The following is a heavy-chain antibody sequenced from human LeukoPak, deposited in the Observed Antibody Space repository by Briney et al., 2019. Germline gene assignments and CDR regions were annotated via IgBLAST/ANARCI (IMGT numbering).Heavy chain of an antibody. CDR2: ISAYNGET. J-gene: IGHJ4*02. CDR1: GYTFNRFA. D-gene: IGHD2-2*01. CDR3: ARGGYQLLHF. Sequence: ASVKVSRKASGYTFNRFAFTWVRQAPGQGLEWVGWISAYNGETHYAQNFQGRITMTTDTSTSTAYMELRSLTSDDTAVYYCARGGYQLLHFWGQGTLVIVSS. V-gene: IGHV1-18*01.